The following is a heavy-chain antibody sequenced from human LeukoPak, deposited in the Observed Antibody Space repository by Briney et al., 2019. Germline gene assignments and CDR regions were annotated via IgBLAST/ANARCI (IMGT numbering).Heavy chain of an antibody. CDR3: ATGYNWNYCFDY. CDR2: FDPEDGET. V-gene: IGHV1-24*01. D-gene: IGHD1-7*01. J-gene: IGHJ4*02. Sequence: VASVKVSCKVSGYTLTELSMHWVRQAPGKGLEWMGGFDPEDGETIYAQKFQGRVTMTEDTSTDTAYMELSSLRSEDTAVYYCATGYNWNYCFDYWGQGTLVTVSS. CDR1: GYTLTELS.